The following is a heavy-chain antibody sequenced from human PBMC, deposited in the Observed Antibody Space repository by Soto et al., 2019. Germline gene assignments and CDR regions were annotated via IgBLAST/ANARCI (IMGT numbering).Heavy chain of an antibody. Sequence: PGESLKISCQGSGYSFTSYWSGWVRQMPGKGLEWMGIIYPGDSDTRYSPSFQGQVTISADKSISTAYLQWSSLKASDTAMYYCARHGDAYCGGDCYSWYYYGMDVWGQGTTVTVSS. V-gene: IGHV5-51*01. J-gene: IGHJ6*02. D-gene: IGHD2-21*02. CDR1: GYSFTSYW. CDR2: IYPGDSDT. CDR3: ARHGDAYCGGDCYSWYYYGMDV.